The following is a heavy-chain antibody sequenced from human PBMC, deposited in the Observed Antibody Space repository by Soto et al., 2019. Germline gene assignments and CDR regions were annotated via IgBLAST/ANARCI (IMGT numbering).Heavy chain of an antibody. J-gene: IGHJ4*02. CDR2: IYTDDRT. V-gene: IGHV3-53*01. Sequence: EVQLVESGGGLIQPGGSLRLSCAASGFTVSSSYMSWVRQAPGKGLEWVSVIYTDDRTFYADSVKGRFTISRDKSKNMVYLQMNSLRVEDKAVYYCARDDGSNERWPNLVDFWGQGTMVTVS. CDR1: GFTVSSSY. D-gene: IGHD1-1*01. CDR3: ARDDGSNERWPNLVDF.